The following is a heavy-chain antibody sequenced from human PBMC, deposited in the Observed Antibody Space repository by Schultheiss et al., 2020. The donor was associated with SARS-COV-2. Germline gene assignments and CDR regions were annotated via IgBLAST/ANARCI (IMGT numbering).Heavy chain of an antibody. V-gene: IGHV3-74*01. CDR3: ARDPVYWYFDL. CDR1: GFMFSRYW. J-gene: IGHJ2*01. Sequence: GESLKISCAASGFMFSRYWMHWVRQAPGKGLVWVSRINSDGSTTSYADSVKGRFTISRDNAKNTLYLQMNSLRAEDTAVYYCARDPVYWYFDLWGRGTLVTVSS. CDR2: INSDGSTT.